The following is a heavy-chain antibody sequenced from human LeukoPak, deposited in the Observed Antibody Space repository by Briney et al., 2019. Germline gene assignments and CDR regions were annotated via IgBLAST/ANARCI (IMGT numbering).Heavy chain of an antibody. CDR1: GFTFSSYE. CDR3: ARDTGSYGFGDTFDI. Sequence: GGSLRLSCAATGFTFSSYEMNWVRQAPGKGLEWVSYISSSGSTIYYADSAKGRFTISRDNAKNSLYLQMNSLRAEDTAVYYCARDTGSYGFGDTFDIWGQGTMVTVSS. D-gene: IGHD5-18*01. V-gene: IGHV3-48*03. CDR2: ISSSGSTI. J-gene: IGHJ3*02.